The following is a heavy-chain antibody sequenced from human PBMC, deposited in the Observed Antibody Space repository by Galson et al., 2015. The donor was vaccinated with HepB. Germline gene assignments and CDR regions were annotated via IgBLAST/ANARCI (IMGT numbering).Heavy chain of an antibody. Sequence: QAPGKGLEWVSYISSSSSYTNYADSVKGRFTISRDNAKNSLYLQMNSLRAEDTAVYFCARDGGSSWYWTLIDYWGQGTLVTVSS. CDR3: ARDGGSSWYWTLIDY. J-gene: IGHJ4*02. D-gene: IGHD6-13*01. CDR2: ISSSSSYT. V-gene: IGHV3-11*06.